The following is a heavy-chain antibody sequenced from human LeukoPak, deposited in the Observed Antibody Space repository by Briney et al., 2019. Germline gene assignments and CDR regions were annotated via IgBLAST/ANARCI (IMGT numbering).Heavy chain of an antibody. CDR1: GHTFTSNF. CDR2: LNPSDGDT. Sequence: GASVKVSCKASGHTFTSNFMRWVRQAPGQGLEWMGVLNPSDGDTTYAQKFQGRFTMTRDTSTGTFYMELSSLRFEDTAVYYCAGETDAFDYWGQGTLVTVSS. J-gene: IGHJ4*02. V-gene: IGHV1-46*03. CDR3: AGETDAFDY.